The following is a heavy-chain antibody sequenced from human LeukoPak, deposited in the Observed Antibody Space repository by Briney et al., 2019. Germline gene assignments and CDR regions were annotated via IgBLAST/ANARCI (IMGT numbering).Heavy chain of an antibody. Sequence: PGGSLRLSCAASEFTISRYWMHWVRQAPGKGLVWGSNINNDGSITTYADSVKGRFTISRDNVKNTLFLQMNSLGAEDTALYYCARGWNTTPRSGFDIWGLGTMVTVSS. V-gene: IGHV3-74*01. CDR3: ARGWNTTPRSGFDI. D-gene: IGHD1/OR15-1a*01. CDR1: EFTISRYW. CDR2: INNDGSIT. J-gene: IGHJ3*02.